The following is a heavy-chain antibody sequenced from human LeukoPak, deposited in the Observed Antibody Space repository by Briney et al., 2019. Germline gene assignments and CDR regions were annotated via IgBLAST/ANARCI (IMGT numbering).Heavy chain of an antibody. J-gene: IGHJ2*01. CDR1: GFTFSSYW. V-gene: IGHV3-74*01. CDR3: ARAADDYGDYPDL. Sequence: QPGGSLRLSCAASGFTFSSYWMHWVRQAPGKGLAWVSRINSDGSSTSYADSVKGRFTISRDNAKNTLYLQMNSLRAEDTAVYYCARAADDYGDYPDLWGRGTLVTVSS. CDR2: INSDGSST. D-gene: IGHD4-17*01.